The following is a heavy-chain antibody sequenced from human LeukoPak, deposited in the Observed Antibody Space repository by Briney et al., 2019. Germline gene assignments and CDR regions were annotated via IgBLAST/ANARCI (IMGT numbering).Heavy chain of an antibody. CDR2: IYYSGSA. J-gene: IGHJ4*02. V-gene: IGHV4-39*07. Sequence: SETLSLTCTVSSGSISSSDYYWGWVRQPPGKGLEWIGSIYYSGSAYYKASLKSRVTISVDTSKNQFSLKLSSVTAADTAVYYCARGAPLDYWGQGTLVTVSS. CDR1: SGSISSSDYY. CDR3: ARGAPLDY.